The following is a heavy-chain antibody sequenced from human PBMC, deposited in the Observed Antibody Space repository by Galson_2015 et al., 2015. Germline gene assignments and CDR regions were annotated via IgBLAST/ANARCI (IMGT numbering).Heavy chain of an antibody. CDR2: INPSGGST. J-gene: IGHJ5*02. CDR3: ARGARGVVPAAIRFDP. CDR1: GYTFTSYY. Sequence: SVKVSCKASGYTFTSYYMHWVRQAPGQGLEWMGIINPSGGSTSYAQKFQGRVTMTRDTSTSTVYMELSSLRSEDTAVYYCARGARGVVPAAIRFDPWGQGTLVTVSS. V-gene: IGHV1-46*01. D-gene: IGHD2-2*02.